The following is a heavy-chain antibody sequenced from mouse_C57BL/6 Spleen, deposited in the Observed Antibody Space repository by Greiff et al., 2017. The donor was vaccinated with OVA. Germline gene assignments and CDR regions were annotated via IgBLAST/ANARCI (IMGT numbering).Heavy chain of an antibody. CDR1: GYTFTDYY. J-gene: IGHJ2*01. V-gene: IGHV1-26*01. CDR2: INPNNGGT. D-gene: IGHD2-4*01. Sequence: EVQLQQSGPELVKPGASVKISCKASGYTFTDYYMNWVKQSHGKSLEWIGDINPNNGGTSYNQKFKGKATLTVDKSSSTAYMELRSLTSEDSAVYYCARSLYYDYEVCYFDYWGQGTTLTVSS. CDR3: ARSLYYDYEVCYFDY.